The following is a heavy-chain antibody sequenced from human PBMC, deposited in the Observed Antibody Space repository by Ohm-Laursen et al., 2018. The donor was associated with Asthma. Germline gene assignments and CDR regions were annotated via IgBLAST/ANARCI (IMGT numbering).Heavy chain of an antibody. D-gene: IGHD4-17*01. CDR2: ISYDGSNK. CDR3: AKDAPGDYHYYYGLDV. J-gene: IGHJ6*02. V-gene: IGHV3-30*18. Sequence: SLRLSCAVSGFTFSSYGMHWVRQAPGKGLEWVALISYDGSNKYYADSVKGRFTISRDNSKNTLYLQMNSLRPEDTAVYYCAKDAPGDYHYYYGLDVWGQGTTVTVSS. CDR1: GFTFSSYG.